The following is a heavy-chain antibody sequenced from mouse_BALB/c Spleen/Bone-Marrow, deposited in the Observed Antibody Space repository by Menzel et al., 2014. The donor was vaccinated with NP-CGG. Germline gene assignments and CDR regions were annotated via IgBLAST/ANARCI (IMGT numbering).Heavy chain of an antibody. Sequence: EVKLVESGGGLVQPGGSRKLSCAASGFTLSSFGMHWVRQAPEKGLEWIAYISSDSGAIFYADTVKGRFTISRDNPKNTLFLQMTSLRSEDTAIYFCTRGGNWEDFDYWGQGTTLIVSS. J-gene: IGHJ2*01. V-gene: IGHV5-17*02. D-gene: IGHD4-1*01. CDR3: TRGGNWEDFDY. CDR1: GFTLSSFG. CDR2: ISSDSGAI.